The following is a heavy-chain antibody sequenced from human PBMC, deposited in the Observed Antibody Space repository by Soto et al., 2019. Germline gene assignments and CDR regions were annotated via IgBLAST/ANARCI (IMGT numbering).Heavy chain of an antibody. CDR3: AIRYGSCFDY. Sequence: QVQLQESGPGLVKPSETLSLTCTVSGGSISSYYWSWIRQPPGKGLEWIGYLYYSGSTNYNPSLKSRVTISVDTSNIQFSLKLSSVTAADTAVYYCAIRYGSCFDYWGQGTLVTVSS. CDR1: GGSISSYY. J-gene: IGHJ4*02. D-gene: IGHD5-18*01. V-gene: IGHV4-59*08. CDR2: LYYSGST.